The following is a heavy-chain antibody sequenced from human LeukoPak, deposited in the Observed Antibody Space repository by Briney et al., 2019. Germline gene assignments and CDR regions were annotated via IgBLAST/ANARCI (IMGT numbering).Heavy chain of an antibody. V-gene: IGHV3-74*03. J-gene: IGHJ4*02. D-gene: IGHD6-13*01. Sequence: GGSLRLSCADSGFSFSSSWMHWVRQAPGKGLVWVSRMNSDGSIITYADSVKGRFTTTRDNAKSTLFLHMNSLRADDTGVYFCARDAHSSSWTWGQGTLVTVSS. CDR2: MNSDGSII. CDR1: GFSFSSSW. CDR3: ARDAHSSSWT.